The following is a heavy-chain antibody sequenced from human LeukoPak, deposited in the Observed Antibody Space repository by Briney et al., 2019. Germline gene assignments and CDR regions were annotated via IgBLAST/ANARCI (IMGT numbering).Heavy chain of an antibody. Sequence: ASVKVSCTASGYTFTSYGISWVRQAPGQGLEWMGWISAYNGNTNYAQKLQGRDTMTTDTSTSTAYMELRSLRSDETAVYYCARDSRRIQLWLGHDYWGQGTLVTVSS. CDR2: ISAYNGNT. CDR1: GYTFTSYG. J-gene: IGHJ4*02. V-gene: IGHV1-18*01. CDR3: ARDSRRIQLWLGHDY. D-gene: IGHD5-18*01.